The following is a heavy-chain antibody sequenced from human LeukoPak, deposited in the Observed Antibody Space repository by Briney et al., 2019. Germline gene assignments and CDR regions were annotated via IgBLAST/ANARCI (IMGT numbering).Heavy chain of an antibody. CDR1: GYTFTSYY. V-gene: IGHV1-46*01. J-gene: IGHJ4*02. Sequence: ASVKVSCKASGYTFTSYYMHWVRQAPGQGLEWMGIINPSGGSTSYAQKLQGRVTMTTDASTSTAYMELRSLRSDDTAVYYCARETSGSYNLDYWGQGTLVTVSS. CDR2: INPSGGST. CDR3: ARETSGSYNLDY. D-gene: IGHD1-26*01.